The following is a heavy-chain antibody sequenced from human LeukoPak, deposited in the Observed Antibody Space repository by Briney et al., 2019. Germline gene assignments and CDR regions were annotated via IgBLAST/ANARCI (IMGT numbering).Heavy chain of an antibody. D-gene: IGHD3-22*01. J-gene: IGHJ4*02. Sequence: GGSLRLSCAASGFTFSSYGMNWVRQAPGKGLEWVSVIYSGGSTYYADSVKGRFTISRDNSKNTLYLQMNSLRAEDTAVYYCARPYYDSSGYYLYYFDYWGQGTLVTVSS. CDR2: IYSGGST. CDR1: GFTFSSYG. V-gene: IGHV3-66*04. CDR3: ARPYYDSSGYYLYYFDY.